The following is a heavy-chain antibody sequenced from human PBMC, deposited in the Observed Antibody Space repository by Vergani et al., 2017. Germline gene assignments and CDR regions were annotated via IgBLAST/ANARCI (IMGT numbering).Heavy chain of an antibody. CDR3: ARDRGGRGSSYYYGMDV. V-gene: IGHV3-30*03. Sequence: QVQLVESGGGVVQPGRSLRLSCAASGFTFSTYGMHWVRQAPGKGLEWVAVISYHGSNKYYADSVKGRFTISRDNSKNTLDLQMNSLRAEDTAVYYCARDRGGRGSSYYYGMDVWGQGTTVTVSS. D-gene: IGHD2-15*01. CDR2: ISYHGSNK. CDR1: GFTFSTYG. J-gene: IGHJ6*02.